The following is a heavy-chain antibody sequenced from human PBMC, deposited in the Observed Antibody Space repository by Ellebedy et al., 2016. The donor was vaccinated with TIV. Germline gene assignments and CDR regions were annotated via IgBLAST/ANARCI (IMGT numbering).Heavy chain of an antibody. V-gene: IGHV3-30*03. CDR3: ARGGNFGAFDI. Sequence: GESLKISCAASGFTFSNYGMHWVRQAPGKGLEWVAVISYDGSNKYYADSVKGRFTISRDNSKNTLYLQMNSLRAEDTAVYYCARGGNFGAFDIWGQGTMVTVSS. CDR1: GFTFSNYG. J-gene: IGHJ3*02. D-gene: IGHD4-23*01. CDR2: ISYDGSNK.